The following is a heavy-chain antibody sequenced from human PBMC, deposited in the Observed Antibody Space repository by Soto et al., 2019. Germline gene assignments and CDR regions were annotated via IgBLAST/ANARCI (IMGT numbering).Heavy chain of an antibody. J-gene: IGHJ5*02. D-gene: IGHD2-15*01. Sequence: ASVKVSCKASGYTFTSYGISWVRQAPGQGLEWMGWISAYNGNTNYAQKLQGRVTMTTDTSTSTAYMELRSLRSDDTAVYYCARRLGFCSGGSCYPGVYWFDPWGQGTLVTVSS. CDR3: ARRLGFCSGGSCYPGVYWFDP. CDR1: GYTFTSYG. V-gene: IGHV1-18*01. CDR2: ISAYNGNT.